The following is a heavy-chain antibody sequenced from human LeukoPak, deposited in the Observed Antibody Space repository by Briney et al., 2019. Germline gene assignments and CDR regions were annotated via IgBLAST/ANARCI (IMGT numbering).Heavy chain of an antibody. D-gene: IGHD2-2*01. CDR2: INHSGST. Sequence: SETLSLTCAVYGGSFSGYYWSWIRQPPGKGLEWIGEINHSGSTNYNPSLKSRVTISVDTSKNQFSLKLSSVTAADTAVYYCARNIVGLPAADYYGMDVWGQGTTVTASS. CDR1: GGSFSGYY. V-gene: IGHV4-34*01. CDR3: ARNIVGLPAADYYGMDV. J-gene: IGHJ6*02.